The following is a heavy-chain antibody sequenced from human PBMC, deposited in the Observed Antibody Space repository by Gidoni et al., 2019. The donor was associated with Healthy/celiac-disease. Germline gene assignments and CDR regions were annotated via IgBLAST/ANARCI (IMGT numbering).Heavy chain of an antibody. CDR3: AKEGGVDFWSGYDRSSDY. CDR1: GFTFSSYA. D-gene: IGHD3-3*01. J-gene: IGHJ4*02. Sequence: EVQLLESGGGLVQPGGSLRLSCAASGFTFSSYAMSWVRQAPGKGLEWVSAISGSGGSTYYADSVKGRFTISRDNSKNTLYLQMNSLRAEDTAVYYCAKEGGVDFWSGYDRSSDYWGQGTLVTVSS. V-gene: IGHV3-23*01. CDR2: ISGSGGST.